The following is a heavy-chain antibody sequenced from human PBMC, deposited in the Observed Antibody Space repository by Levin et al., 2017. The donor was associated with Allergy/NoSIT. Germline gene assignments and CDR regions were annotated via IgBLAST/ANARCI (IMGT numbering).Heavy chain of an antibody. CDR1: GCSISSYY. J-gene: IGHJ3*02. CDR3: ARVRPDYYDSSGFITGAFDI. V-gene: IGHV4-59*01. D-gene: IGHD3-22*01. CDR2: IYYSGST. Sequence: PSETLSLTCTVSGCSISSYYWSWIRQPPGKGLEWIGYIYYSGSTNYNPSLKSRVTISVDTSKNQFSLKLSSVTAADTAVYYCARVRPDYYDSSGFITGAFDIWGKGTMVTVSS.